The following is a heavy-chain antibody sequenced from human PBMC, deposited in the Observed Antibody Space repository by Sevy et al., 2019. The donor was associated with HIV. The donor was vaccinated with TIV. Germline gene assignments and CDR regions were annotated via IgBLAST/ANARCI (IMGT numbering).Heavy chain of an antibody. CDR3: ARGVGSSGYFDY. CDR1: GGSISSGGYS. V-gene: IGHV4-30-2*01. CDR2: IYHSGST. D-gene: IGHD3-22*01. Sequence: SETLSLTCAVSGGSISSGGYSWSWIRQPPGKGLEWIGYIYHSGSTYYNPSLKSRVTISVDSSRNQFSLKLSSVTAADTAVYYCARGVGSSGYFDYWGQGTLVTVSS. J-gene: IGHJ4*02.